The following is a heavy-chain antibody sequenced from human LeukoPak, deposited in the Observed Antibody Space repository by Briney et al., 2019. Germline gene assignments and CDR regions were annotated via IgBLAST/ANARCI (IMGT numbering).Heavy chain of an antibody. CDR3: ARTYCSGGSCYSFDP. J-gene: IGHJ5*02. D-gene: IGHD2-15*01. Sequence: SVKVACKASGGTFSSYAIIWVRQAPGQGLDCMGRIIPILGIANYAQKFQGRVTITADKSTSTAYMELSSLRSEDTAVYYCARTYCSGGSCYSFDPWGQGTLVTVSS. CDR2: IIPILGIA. CDR1: GGTFSSYA. V-gene: IGHV1-69*04.